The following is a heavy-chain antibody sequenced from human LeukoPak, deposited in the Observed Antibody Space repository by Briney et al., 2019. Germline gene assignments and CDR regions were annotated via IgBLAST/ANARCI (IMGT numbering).Heavy chain of an antibody. V-gene: IGHV4-39*01. CDR2: IYYSGST. D-gene: IGHD3-22*01. Sequence: SETLSLTCTVSGGSISSSSYYWGWIRQPPGKGLEWIGSIYYSGSTYYNPSLKSRVTISVDTSKNQFSLKLSSVTAADAAVYYCARPDYYDSSVDYWGQGTLVTVSS. CDR3: ARPDYYDSSVDY. CDR1: GGSISSSSYY. J-gene: IGHJ4*02.